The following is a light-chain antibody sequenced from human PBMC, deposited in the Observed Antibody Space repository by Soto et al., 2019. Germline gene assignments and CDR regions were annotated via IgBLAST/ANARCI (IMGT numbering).Light chain of an antibody. Sequence: EIVMTQSPGTLSVSPGERATLTCRANQNIRSNLAWHQQKPGQAPKLLIYGASTRATGVPARFSGSGSGTEFTLTISSLQFEDFAVYYGKQYNNWPRWTFGQGTKVDIK. V-gene: IGKV3-15*01. CDR1: QNIRSN. J-gene: IGKJ1*01. CDR2: GAS. CDR3: KQYNNWPRWT.